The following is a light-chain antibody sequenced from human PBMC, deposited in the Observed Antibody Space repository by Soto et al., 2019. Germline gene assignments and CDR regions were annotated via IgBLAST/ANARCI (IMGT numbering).Light chain of an antibody. CDR2: GAS. Sequence: EIVLTQSPRTLSLSPGERATLSCKASQSVSSSYLAWYQQKPGQAPRLLIYGASSRATGIPDRFSGSGSGTDLHHTISSPQHEDFATYYCQQYGTTPWTFGQGTKVDIK. CDR1: QSVSSSY. CDR3: QQYGTTPWT. V-gene: IGKV3-20*01. J-gene: IGKJ1*01.